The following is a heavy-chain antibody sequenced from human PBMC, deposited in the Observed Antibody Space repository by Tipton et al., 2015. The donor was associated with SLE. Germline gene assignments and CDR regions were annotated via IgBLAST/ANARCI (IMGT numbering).Heavy chain of an antibody. V-gene: IGHV4-59*01. J-gene: IGHJ1*01. CDR2: IYYSGST. Sequence: TLSLTCTVSGGSISSYYWSWIRQPPGKGLEWIGYIYYSGSTNYNPSLKSRVTISVDTSKNQFSLKLSSVTAADTAVSAVIKFSSSWYPPEYFHHWDQGTLVTVSS. CDR3: IKFSSSWYPPEYFHH. CDR1: GGSISSYY. D-gene: IGHD6-13*01.